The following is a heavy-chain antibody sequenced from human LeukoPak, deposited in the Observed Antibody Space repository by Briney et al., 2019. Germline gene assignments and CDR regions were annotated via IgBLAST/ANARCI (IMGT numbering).Heavy chain of an antibody. CDR1: GYTFNNYG. J-gene: IGHJ4*02. CDR2: IIPIFGTA. Sequence: GASVKVSCKASGYTFNNYGISWVRQAPGQGLEWMGGIIPIFGTANYAQKFQGRVTITADESTSTAYMELSSLRSEDTAVYYCAIGGLVVVAATTAGHYFDYWGQGTLVTVSS. D-gene: IGHD2-15*01. V-gene: IGHV1-69*13. CDR3: AIGGLVVVAATTAGHYFDY.